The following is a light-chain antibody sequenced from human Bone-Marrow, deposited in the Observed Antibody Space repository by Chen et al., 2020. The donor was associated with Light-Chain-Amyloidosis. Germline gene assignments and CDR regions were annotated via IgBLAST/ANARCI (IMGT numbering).Light chain of an antibody. CDR3: SSYTSSSTLYYV. V-gene: IGLV2-8*01. J-gene: IGLJ1*01. CDR2: EVS. CDR1: SSDVGGYNY. Sequence: QSAQTHPPSGSGSPGQLVTISCPVTSSDVGGYNYVSWYQQHPGKAPKLMIYEVSKRPSGVPDRFSGSKSGNTASLTVSGLQAEDEADYYCSSYTSSSTLYYVFGTGTKVTVL.